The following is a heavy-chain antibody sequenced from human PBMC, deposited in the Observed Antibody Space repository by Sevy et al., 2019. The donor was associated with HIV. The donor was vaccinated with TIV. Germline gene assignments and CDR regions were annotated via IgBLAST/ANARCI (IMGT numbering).Heavy chain of an antibody. V-gene: IGHV3-23*01. J-gene: IGHJ4*02. CDR2: ISGSGGST. D-gene: IGHD2-21*01. Sequence: GGSLRLSCAASGFSFSKYGMSWVRQAPGKGLEWVSGISGSGGSTYYADSVKGRFTISRDNSKNTLYLQMNSLRVEDTAVYYCAKHMNSYGSGNDCSPEGYWGQGTLVTVSS. CDR1: GFSFSKYG. CDR3: AKHMNSYGSGNDCSPEGY.